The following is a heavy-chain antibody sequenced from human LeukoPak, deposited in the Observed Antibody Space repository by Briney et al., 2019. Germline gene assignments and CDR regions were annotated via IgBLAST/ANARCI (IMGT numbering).Heavy chain of an antibody. V-gene: IGHV1-2*06. CDR2: INPNSGGT. CDR3: ARGRGYDSSGYYFSTGWFDP. CDR1: GYTFTGYY. Sequence: ASVKVSCKASGYTFTGYYMHWVRQAPGQGLEWMGRINPNSGGTNYAQKFQGRVTMTRDTPISTAYMELSRLRSDDTAVYYCARGRGYDSSGYYFSTGWFDPWGQGTLVTVSS. J-gene: IGHJ5*02. D-gene: IGHD3-22*01.